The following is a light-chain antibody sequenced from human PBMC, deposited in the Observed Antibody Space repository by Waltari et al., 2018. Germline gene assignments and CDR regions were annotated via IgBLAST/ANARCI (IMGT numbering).Light chain of an antibody. CDR3: QSYDSSLSGGV. CDR1: SSNIGAGYD. Sequence: QSVLTQPPSVSGAPGQRVTISCTGSSSNIGAGYDVHWYQQLPGTAPKLLIYGNGYRPSGVPDRFSGSKSGTSASLAITGLQAEDEADYYCQSYDSSLSGGVFGGGTKLTVL. J-gene: IGLJ2*01. CDR2: GNG. V-gene: IGLV1-40*01.